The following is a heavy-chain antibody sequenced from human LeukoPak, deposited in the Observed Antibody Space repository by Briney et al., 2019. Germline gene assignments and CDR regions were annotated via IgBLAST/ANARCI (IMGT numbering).Heavy chain of an antibody. CDR1: GYIFTSYN. CDR3: ARGVDYGAPLGHWFDP. Sequence: ASVKVSCKASGYIFTSYNIYWVRQAPGQGLEWMGIINPSGGSTNYAQKFQGRVTMTRDTSTSTVYMELSSLRSEDTAVYYCARGVDYGAPLGHWFDPWGQGTLVTVSS. J-gene: IGHJ5*02. D-gene: IGHD4-17*01. CDR2: INPSGGST. V-gene: IGHV1-46*01.